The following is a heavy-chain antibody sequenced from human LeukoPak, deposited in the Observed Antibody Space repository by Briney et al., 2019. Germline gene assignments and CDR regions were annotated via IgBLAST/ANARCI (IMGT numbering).Heavy chain of an antibody. CDR1: GGSFSGYY. J-gene: IGHJ4*02. V-gene: IGHV4-34*01. CDR2: INHSGSS. CDR3: ARDEYYYGSGSHRFDY. D-gene: IGHD3-10*01. Sequence: SETLSLTCAVYGGSFSGYYWSWIRQPPGKGLEWIGEINHSGSSNYNPSLKSRVTISVDTSKNQFSLKLSSVTAADMAVYYCARDEYYYGSGSHRFDYWGQGTLVTVSS.